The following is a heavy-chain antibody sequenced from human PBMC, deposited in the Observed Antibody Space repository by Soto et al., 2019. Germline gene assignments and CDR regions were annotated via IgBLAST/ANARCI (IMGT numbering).Heavy chain of an antibody. CDR2: TYYRSKWYN. V-gene: IGHV6-1*01. CDR3: ARDCTNGVCYPSYHYGMDV. CDR1: GDSVSSNSAA. Sequence: SQTLSLTCVISGDSVSSNSAAWNWIRQSQSRGLEWLGRTYYRSKWYNDYAVSVKSRITINPDTSKNQFSLQLNYVTPEDTAVYYCARDCTNGVCYPSYHYGMDVWGQGTTVTVSS. J-gene: IGHJ6*02. D-gene: IGHD2-8*01.